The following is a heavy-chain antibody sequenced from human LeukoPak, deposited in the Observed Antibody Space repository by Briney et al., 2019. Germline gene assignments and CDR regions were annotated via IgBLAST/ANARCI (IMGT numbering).Heavy chain of an antibody. Sequence: GGSLRLSCAASGFTFSSYSMNWVRQAPGRGLEWVSVISGSGSSTYYADSVKGRFTISRDNSKNTLYLQMNSLRAEDTAVYYCAKDDRLVVPAAPPRDYWGQGTLVTVSS. CDR3: AKDDRLVVPAAPPRDY. V-gene: IGHV3-23*01. CDR2: ISGSGSST. CDR1: GFTFSSYS. D-gene: IGHD2-2*01. J-gene: IGHJ4*02.